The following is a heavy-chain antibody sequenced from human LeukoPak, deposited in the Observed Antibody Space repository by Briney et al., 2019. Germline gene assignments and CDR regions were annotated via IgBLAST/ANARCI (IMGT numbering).Heavy chain of an antibody. CDR2: ISSSSSYI. D-gene: IGHD3-22*01. Sequence: GGSLRLSCAASGFTFSSYSMNWVRQAPGKGLEWVSSISSSSSYIYYADSVKGRFTISRDNAKNSLYLQMNSLRAEDTAVYYCAKEGWLLAVYFDYWGQGTLVTVSS. CDR3: AKEGWLLAVYFDY. CDR1: GFTFSSYS. J-gene: IGHJ4*02. V-gene: IGHV3-21*04.